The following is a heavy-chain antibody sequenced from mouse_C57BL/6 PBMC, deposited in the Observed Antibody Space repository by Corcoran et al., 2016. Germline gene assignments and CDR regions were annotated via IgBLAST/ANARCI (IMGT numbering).Heavy chain of an antibody. Sequence: QVQLQQPGAELVKPGASVKMSCKASGYTFTSYYINWVKQRPGQGLEWIGWIYPGSGNTKYNEKFKGKATLTVDTSSSTAYMQLSSLTSEDSAVYFCARGDYDGRAWFAYWGQGTLVTVSA. CDR1: GYTFTSYY. CDR2: IYPGSGNT. J-gene: IGHJ3*01. V-gene: IGHV1-84*01. D-gene: IGHD2-4*01. CDR3: ARGDYDGRAWFAY.